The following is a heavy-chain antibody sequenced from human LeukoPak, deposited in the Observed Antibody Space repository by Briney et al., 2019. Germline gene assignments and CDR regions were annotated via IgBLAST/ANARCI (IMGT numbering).Heavy chain of an antibody. V-gene: IGHV3-23*01. J-gene: IGHJ4*02. CDR2: ISGSGGST. Sequence: GGSLRLSCAASGFTFSSHWMHWVRQAPGKGLVWVSAISGSGGSTYYADSVKGRFTISRDNSKNTLYLQMNSLRAEDTAVYYCAKEVSGSYPIAPYFDYWGQGTLVTVSS. CDR3: AKEVSGSYPIAPYFDY. D-gene: IGHD1-26*01. CDR1: GFTFSSHW.